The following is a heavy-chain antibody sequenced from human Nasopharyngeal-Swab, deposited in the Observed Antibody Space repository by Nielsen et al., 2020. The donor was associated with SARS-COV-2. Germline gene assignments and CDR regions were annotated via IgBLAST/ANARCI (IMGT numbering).Heavy chain of an antibody. V-gene: IGHV1-46*01. CDR3: ASFIADGMDV. CDR1: AYTFTSYY. Sequence: ASVQVSCNASAYTFTSYYMHWVRQAPAQGLEWMGIINPSGGSTSYAQKFQGRVTMTRATSTSTVYMELSSLRSEDTAVYYCASFIADGMDVWGQGTTVTVSS. CDR2: INPSGGST. D-gene: IGHD2-15*01. J-gene: IGHJ6*02.